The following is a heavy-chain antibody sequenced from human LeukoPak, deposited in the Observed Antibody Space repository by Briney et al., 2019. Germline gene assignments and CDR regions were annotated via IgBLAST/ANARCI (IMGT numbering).Heavy chain of an antibody. J-gene: IGHJ5*02. D-gene: IGHD4-17*01. CDR3: GRTPALKYTTISYGWFAP. CDR2: IPFDGSSE. V-gene: IGHV3-30*02. CDR1: GFSLRTYG. Sequence: GGSLRLSCAASGFSLRTYGMHWVRQAPGKGLEWVAFIPFDGSSEYYADAVKGRFTISRDNSKNTLYLQMSSLRSEDTAIYYCGRTPALKYTTISYGWFAPWGRGTLVTV.